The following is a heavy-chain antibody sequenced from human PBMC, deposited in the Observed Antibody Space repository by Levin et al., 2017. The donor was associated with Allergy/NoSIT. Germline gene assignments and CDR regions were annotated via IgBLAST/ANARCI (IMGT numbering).Heavy chain of an antibody. Sequence: QPGGSLRLSCAASGFAFSNYGMDWIRQAPGKGLEWLTVISPDGTNKNYADSVQGRFTISRDNSRNTLYLEMKSLRPEDTAMYYCARQHLGWFDPWGQGTLVTVSS. D-gene: IGHD3-16*01. J-gene: IGHJ5*02. CDR2: ISPDGTNK. V-gene: IGHV3-30*03. CDR3: ARQHLGWFDP. CDR1: GFAFSNYG.